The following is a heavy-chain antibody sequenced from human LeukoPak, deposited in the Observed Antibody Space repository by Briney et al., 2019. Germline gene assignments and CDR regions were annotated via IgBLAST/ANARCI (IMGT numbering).Heavy chain of an antibody. J-gene: IGHJ6*03. D-gene: IGHD2-2*01. CDR1: GGSFSGYY. Sequence: SETLSLTCAVYGGSFSGYYWSWIRQPPGKGLEWIGEINHSGSTNYNPSLKSRVTISVDTSKNQFSLKLSSVTAADTAVYYCARLPPNIVVVPAAMADYYYYMDVWGKGTTVTVSS. V-gene: IGHV4-34*01. CDR3: ARLPPNIVVVPAAMADYYYYMDV. CDR2: INHSGST.